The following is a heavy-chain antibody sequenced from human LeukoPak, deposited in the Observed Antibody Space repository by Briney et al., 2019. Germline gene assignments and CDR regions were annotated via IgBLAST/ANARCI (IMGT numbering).Heavy chain of an antibody. V-gene: IGHV3-48*03. D-gene: IGHD5-12*01. Sequence: GGSLRLSCAASGFTFSSYEMSWVRQAPGKGLEWVSYISSSGSTIYYADSVKGRFTISRDNAKNSLNLQMNSLRAEDTAVYYCAREGTGYSGYDSFDYWGQGTLVTVSS. CDR2: ISSSGSTI. J-gene: IGHJ4*02. CDR3: AREGTGYSGYDSFDY. CDR1: GFTFSSYE.